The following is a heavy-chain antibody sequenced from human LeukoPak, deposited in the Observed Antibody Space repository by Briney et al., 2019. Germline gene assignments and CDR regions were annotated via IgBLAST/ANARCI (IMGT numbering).Heavy chain of an antibody. Sequence: LSETLSLTCTVSGGSISSSSYYWGWIRQPPGKGLEWIGSIYYSGSTYYNPSLKSRVTISVDTSKNQFSLKLSSVTAADTAVYYCARDASRGDDAFDIWGQGTMVTVSS. CDR3: ARDASRGDDAFDI. V-gene: IGHV4-39*07. CDR1: GGSISSSSYY. CDR2: IYYSGST. J-gene: IGHJ3*02.